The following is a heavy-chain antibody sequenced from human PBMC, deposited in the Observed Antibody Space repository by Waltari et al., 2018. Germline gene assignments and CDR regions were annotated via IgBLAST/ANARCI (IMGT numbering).Heavy chain of an antibody. D-gene: IGHD2-2*01. V-gene: IGHV4-39*07. Sequence: QLQLQESGPGLVKPSETLSLTCTVSGGSISSSSYYWGWIRQPPGKGLEWIGSIYYSGSTYYNPSLKSRVTISVDTSKNQFSLKLSSVTAADTAVYYCARGQDIVVVPAATEFHWFDPWGQGTLVTVSS. CDR1: GGSISSSSYY. J-gene: IGHJ5*02. CDR2: IYYSGST. CDR3: ARGQDIVVVPAATEFHWFDP.